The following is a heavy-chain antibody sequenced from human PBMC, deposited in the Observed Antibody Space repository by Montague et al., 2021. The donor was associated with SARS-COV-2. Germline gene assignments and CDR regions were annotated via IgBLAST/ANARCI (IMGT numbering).Heavy chain of an antibody. CDR1: GGSISSYY. D-gene: IGHD3-3*01. Sequence: SETLSLTCTVSGGSISSYYWNWIRETPGKGLERFGYIYYSGTTNYNPSLKSRVTISLDTPKNQFSPNLNSVTAADTAIYYCARDQAAKISFKGAFDIWGQGRMVTVSS. V-gene: IGHV4-59*01. CDR2: IYYSGTT. J-gene: IGHJ3*02. CDR3: ARDQAAKISFKGAFDI.